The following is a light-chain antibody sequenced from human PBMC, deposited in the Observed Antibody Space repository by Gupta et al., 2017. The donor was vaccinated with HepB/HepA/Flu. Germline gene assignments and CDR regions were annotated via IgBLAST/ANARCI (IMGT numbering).Light chain of an antibody. J-gene: IGKJ2*01. CDR2: GAS. Sequence: DIAMPQSPASLSVPPGERATLSCMASQSVRSNLAWYQQKPGQPPRLLIYGASTRATGIPARFSGSGSGTEFTLTISSLQSEDFAVYYCQQYNNWPQTFGQGTKLEIK. CDR1: QSVRSN. CDR3: QQYNNWPQT. V-gene: IGKV3-15*01.